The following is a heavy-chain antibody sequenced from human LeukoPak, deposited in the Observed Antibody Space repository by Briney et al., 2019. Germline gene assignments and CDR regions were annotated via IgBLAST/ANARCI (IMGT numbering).Heavy chain of an antibody. CDR2: INHSGST. V-gene: IGHV4-34*01. CDR1: GGSFSGYY. D-gene: IGHD1-26*01. CDR3: ARGRRWRGSYLGVNWFDP. Sequence: SETLSLTCAVYGGSFSGYYWSWIRQPPGKGLEWIGEINHSGSTNYNPSLKSRVTISVDTSKNQFSLKLSSVTAADTAVYYCARGRRWRGSYLGVNWFDPWGQGTLVTVSS. J-gene: IGHJ5*02.